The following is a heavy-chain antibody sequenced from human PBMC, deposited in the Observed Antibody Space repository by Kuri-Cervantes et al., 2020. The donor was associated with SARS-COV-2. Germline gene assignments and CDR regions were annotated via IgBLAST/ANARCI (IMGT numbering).Heavy chain of an antibody. CDR3: ARHDVTTETTRERGLDY. V-gene: IGHV4-39*01. Sequence: ESLKISCTVSGGSVSSGNDYWSWIRQPPGKGLEWIGFVYYSGDTYYNPSLKSRVTIFVDTSKNQFSVKLRSVTAADTAVYYCARHDVTTETTRERGLDYWGQGTLVTVSS. CDR2: VYYSGDT. J-gene: IGHJ4*02. CDR1: GGSVSSGNDY. D-gene: IGHD4-17*01.